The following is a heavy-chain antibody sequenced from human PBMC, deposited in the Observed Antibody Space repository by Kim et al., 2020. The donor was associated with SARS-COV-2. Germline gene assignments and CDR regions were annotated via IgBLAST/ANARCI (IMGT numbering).Heavy chain of an antibody. D-gene: IGHD3-9*01. CDR1: GFTFSSYA. Sequence: GGSLRLSCAASGFTFSSYAMSWVRQAPGKGLEWVSTISGSGGSTYYADSVKGRFTISRDNSKNTLYLQMNSLRAEDTAVYYCAKGGDILTGLYYGMDVWGQGTTVTVSS. V-gene: IGHV3-23*01. J-gene: IGHJ6*02. CDR2: ISGSGGST. CDR3: AKGGDILTGLYYGMDV.